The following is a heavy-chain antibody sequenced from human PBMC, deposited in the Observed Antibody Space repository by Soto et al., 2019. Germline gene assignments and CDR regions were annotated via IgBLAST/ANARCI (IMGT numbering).Heavy chain of an antibody. D-gene: IGHD1-26*01. CDR3: ALFGTGGGAFGYYYYGLVV. J-gene: IGHJ6*04. CDR2: IYPGDPNP. Sequence: SLKISCQGSGYSVSSYWIAWVRQLTGKSLEWIGIIYPGDPNPTYSPSVQGQITISADNSISNAYLQCSSLQAPDTALYYCALFGTGGGAFGYYYYGLVVWGEATRLSVCS. V-gene: IGHV5-51*01. CDR1: GYSVSSYW.